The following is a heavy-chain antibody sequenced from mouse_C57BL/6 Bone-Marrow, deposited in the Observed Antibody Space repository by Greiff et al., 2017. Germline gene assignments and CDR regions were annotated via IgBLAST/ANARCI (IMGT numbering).Heavy chain of an antibody. CDR1: GYTFTSYW. CDR3: ASTVRGY. Sequence: QVQLKQPGAELVKPGASVKLSCKASGYTFTSYWMHWVKQRPGQGLEWIGMIHPNSGSTNYNEKFKSKATLPVDKSSITAYMQHSSLTSEDSAVYYCASTVRGYWGQGTTLTVSS. CDR2: IHPNSGST. V-gene: IGHV1-64*01. J-gene: IGHJ2*01. D-gene: IGHD1-1*01.